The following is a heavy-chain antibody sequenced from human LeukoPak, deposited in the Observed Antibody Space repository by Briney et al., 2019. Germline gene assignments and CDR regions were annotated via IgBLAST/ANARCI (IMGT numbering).Heavy chain of an antibody. D-gene: IGHD4/OR15-4a*01. CDR2: ISSSGSTI. Sequence: GGSLRLSCAASGFTFSSYEMNWVRQAPGKGLEWVSYISSSGSTIYYADSVKGRFTISRDNAKNSLYLQMNSLRAEDTAVCYCASEPMVPYGMDVWGQGTTVTVSS. J-gene: IGHJ6*02. V-gene: IGHV3-48*03. CDR1: GFTFSSYE. CDR3: ASEPMVPYGMDV.